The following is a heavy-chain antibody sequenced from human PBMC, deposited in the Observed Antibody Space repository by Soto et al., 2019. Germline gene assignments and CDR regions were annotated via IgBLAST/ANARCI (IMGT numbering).Heavy chain of an antibody. V-gene: IGHV1-46*01. J-gene: IGHJ4*02. CDR1: GYTFTSYY. Sequence: QVQLVQSGAEVKKPGASVMLSCKASGYTFTSYYMHWVRQAPGPGLEWMGIINPDGGSTRYAQKFQGRVTMTRDTSTRTFHMELSSLRSEDTAMYYCAKSPRGGVIITTYSAHIDYWGQGTLVTVSS. D-gene: IGHD3-3*01. CDR3: AKSPRGGVIITTYSAHIDY. CDR2: INPDGGST.